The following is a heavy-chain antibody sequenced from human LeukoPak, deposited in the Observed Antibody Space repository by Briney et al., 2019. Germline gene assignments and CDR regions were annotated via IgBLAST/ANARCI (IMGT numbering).Heavy chain of an antibody. CDR3: AKDLRSGSNYGFFDY. CDR1: GFTFSSYV. Sequence: GGSLRLSCAASGFTFSSYVMHWVRQAPGKGLEWVAVIWYDGFNKYYADSVKGRFTISRDNSKNTLYLQMNSLRAEDTAIYFCAKDLRSGSNYGFFDYWGQGTLVTVSS. CDR2: IWYDGFNK. D-gene: IGHD3-10*01. V-gene: IGHV3-33*06. J-gene: IGHJ4*02.